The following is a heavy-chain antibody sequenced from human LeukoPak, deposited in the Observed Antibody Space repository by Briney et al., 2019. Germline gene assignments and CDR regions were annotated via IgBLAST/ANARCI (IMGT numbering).Heavy chain of an antibody. Sequence: ASLKVCCKASVYTFSGSGWYLYWLRQAPGQGLECLGWIYPNNGATSYAQKFQGRVAMTRDTSVSTAYMELSRLRPDDTAVYFCARDGPAQMVEFDNWGQGTLVTVSS. CDR3: ARDGPAQMVEFDN. CDR1: VYTFSGSGWY. CDR2: IYPNNGAT. J-gene: IGHJ4*02. V-gene: IGHV1-2*02. D-gene: IGHD3-10*01.